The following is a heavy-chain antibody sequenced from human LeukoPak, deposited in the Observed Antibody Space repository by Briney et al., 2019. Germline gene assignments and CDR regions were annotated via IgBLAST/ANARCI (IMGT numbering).Heavy chain of an antibody. Sequence: PSETLSLTCAVYGGSFSGYYWSWIRQPPGKGLEWIGEINHSGSTNYNPSLKSRVTISVDTSKNQFSLKLSSVTAADTAVYYCARRGCSSTSCYAFDYWRQGTLVTVSS. CDR3: ARRGCSSTSCYAFDY. J-gene: IGHJ4*02. CDR2: INHSGST. V-gene: IGHV4-34*01. D-gene: IGHD2-2*01. CDR1: GGSFSGYY.